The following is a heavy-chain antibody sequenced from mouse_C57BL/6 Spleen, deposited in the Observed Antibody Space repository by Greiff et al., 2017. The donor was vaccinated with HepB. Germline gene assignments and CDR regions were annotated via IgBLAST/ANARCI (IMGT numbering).Heavy chain of an antibody. CDR3: ARQVTNYFDY. J-gene: IGHJ2*01. Sequence: LQQPGAELVMPGASVKLSCKASGYTFTSYWMHWVKQRPGQGLEWIGEIDPSDSYTNYNQKFKGKSTLTVDKSSSTAYMQLSSLTSEDSAVYYCARQVTNYFDYWGQGTTLTVSS. CDR2: IDPSDSYT. V-gene: IGHV1-69*01. CDR1: GYTFTSYW. D-gene: IGHD2-3*01.